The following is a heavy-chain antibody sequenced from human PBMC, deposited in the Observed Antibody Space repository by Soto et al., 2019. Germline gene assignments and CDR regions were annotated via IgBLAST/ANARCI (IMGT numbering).Heavy chain of an antibody. Sequence: ASVKVSCKVSGYTLTELSMHWVRQAPGKGLEWMGGFDPEDGETIYAQKFQGRVTMTEDTSTDTAYMELNSLRAEDTAVYYCARDQRWWLPYGMDVWGQGTTVTVSS. J-gene: IGHJ6*02. CDR2: FDPEDGET. V-gene: IGHV1-24*01. CDR1: GYTLTELS. D-gene: IGHD5-12*01. CDR3: ARDQRWWLPYGMDV.